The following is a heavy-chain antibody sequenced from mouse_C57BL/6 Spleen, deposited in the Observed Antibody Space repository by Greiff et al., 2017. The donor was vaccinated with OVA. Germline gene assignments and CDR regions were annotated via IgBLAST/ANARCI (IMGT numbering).Heavy chain of an antibody. V-gene: IGHV1-54*01. CDR1: GYAFTNYL. CDR3: ARSRANWDGFMDY. J-gene: IGHJ4*01. D-gene: IGHD4-1*01. Sequence: QVQLKESGAELVRPGTSVKVSCKASGYAFTNYLIEWVKQRPGQGLEWIGVINPGSGGTNYNEKFKGKATLTADKSSSTAYMQLSSLTSEDSAVYFCARSRANWDGFMDYWGQGTSGTVSS. CDR2: INPGSGGT.